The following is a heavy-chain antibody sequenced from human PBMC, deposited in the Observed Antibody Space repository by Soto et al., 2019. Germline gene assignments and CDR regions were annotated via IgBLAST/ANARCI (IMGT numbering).Heavy chain of an antibody. J-gene: IGHJ6*02. V-gene: IGHV3-48*03. CDR3: ARDRFSSSSYYYYGMGV. CDR2: ISSSGSTI. CDR1: GFTFSSYE. Sequence: PGGSLRLSCAASGFTFSSYEMNWVRQAPGKGLEWVSYISSSGSTIYSADSVKGRFTISRDNAKNSLYLQMNSLRAEDTAVYYCARDRFSSSSYYYYGMGVWGQGTTVTVSS. D-gene: IGHD6-6*01.